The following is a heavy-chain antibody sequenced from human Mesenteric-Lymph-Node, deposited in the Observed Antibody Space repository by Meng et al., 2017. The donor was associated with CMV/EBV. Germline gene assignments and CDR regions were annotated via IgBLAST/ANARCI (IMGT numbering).Heavy chain of an antibody. V-gene: IGHV4-31*02. CDR2: IYYSGST. J-gene: IGHJ4*02. CDR3: ARAGYSYGTPYYFDC. CDR1: GSISSGGYY. D-gene: IGHD5-18*01. Sequence: GSISSGGYYWSWIRQHPGKGLEWMGYIYYSGSTYYNPSLKSRETISVDTSKNQFSLKLSSVTAADTAVYYCARAGYSYGTPYYFDCWGQGTLVTVSS.